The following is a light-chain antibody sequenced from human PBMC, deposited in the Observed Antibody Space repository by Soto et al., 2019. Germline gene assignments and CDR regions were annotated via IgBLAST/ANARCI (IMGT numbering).Light chain of an antibody. CDR3: SSYTSIIPFNV. CDR2: DVT. CDR1: SSDVGGHNY. Sequence: QSALTQPASVSGSPGQSITIPCTGTSSDVGGHNYVSWYQHHPGKAPKLMIFDVTNRPSGVSDRFSGSKSGYTASLTISGLQAEDEADYYCSSYTSIIPFNVFGTGTNLTVL. J-gene: IGLJ1*01. V-gene: IGLV2-14*03.